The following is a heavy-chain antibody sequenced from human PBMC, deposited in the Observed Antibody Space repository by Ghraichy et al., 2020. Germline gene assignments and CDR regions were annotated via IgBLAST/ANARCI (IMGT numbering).Heavy chain of an antibody. J-gene: IGHJ4*02. CDR3: ARGTNDGQHAIWSVFSH. V-gene: IGHV3-30-3*01. CDR1: GFLFSRYA. CDR2: ILFDGSGK. Sequence: GGSLRLSCAASGFLFSRYAMHWVRQVPGKGLEWMTAILFDGSGKYYADSVKGRLTLSRDNSKNMVSVQMNSLRAEDSAVYYCARGTNDGQHAIWSVFSHRGQGTLVTVSS. D-gene: IGHD3-3*01.